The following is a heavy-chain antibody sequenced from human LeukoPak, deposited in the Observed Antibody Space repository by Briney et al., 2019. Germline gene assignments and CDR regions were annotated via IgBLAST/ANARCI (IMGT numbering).Heavy chain of an antibody. CDR3: ARDPLYCSSTSCYAGYFDY. J-gene: IGHJ4*02. CDR1: GYTFTGYY. CDR2: INPNSGGT. V-gene: IGHV1-2*02. D-gene: IGHD2-2*01. Sequence: GASEKVSCKASGYTFTGYYMHWVRQAPGQGLEWMGWINPNSGGTNYAQKFQGRVTMTRDTSISTAYMELSRLRSDDTAVYYCARDPLYCSSTSCYAGYFDYWGQGTLVTVSS.